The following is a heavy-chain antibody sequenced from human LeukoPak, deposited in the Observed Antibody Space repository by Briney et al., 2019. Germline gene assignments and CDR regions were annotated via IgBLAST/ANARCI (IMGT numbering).Heavy chain of an antibody. J-gene: IGHJ4*02. D-gene: IGHD6-6*01. V-gene: IGHV4-34*01. CDR2: INHSGST. CDR1: GGSFSGYY. Sequence: SETLSLTCAVYGGSFSGYYWSWIRQPPGKGLEWIGEINHSGSTNYNPSLKSRATISVDTSKNQFSLKLSSVTAADTAVYYCVRGIAARGDYWGQGTLVTVSS. CDR3: VRGIAARGDY.